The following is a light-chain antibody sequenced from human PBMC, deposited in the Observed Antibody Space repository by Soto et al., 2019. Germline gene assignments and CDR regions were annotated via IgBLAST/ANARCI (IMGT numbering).Light chain of an antibody. CDR1: SSDVGGYNY. V-gene: IGLV2-11*01. Sequence: QSVLTQPRSVSGSPGQSVTISCTGTSSDVGGYNYVSWYQQHPGKAPKLMIYDVSKRPSGVPDRFSGSKSGNTASLTISGLQAEDEADYYCQSYDSSLSGSSVFGTGTKVTVL. CDR2: DVS. J-gene: IGLJ1*01. CDR3: QSYDSSLSGSSV.